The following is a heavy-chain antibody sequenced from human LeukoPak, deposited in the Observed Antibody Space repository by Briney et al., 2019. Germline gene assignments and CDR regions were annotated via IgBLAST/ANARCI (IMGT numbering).Heavy chain of an antibody. Sequence: ASVKVSCKASGYTCTSYGISWVRQAPGQGLEWMGWIGTYNGNTNYAQKLQGRVTMTTDTSTSTAYMELRSLTSDDTAVYYCARAATTVTNTRYFQHWGQGTLVSVSS. V-gene: IGHV1-18*01. CDR3: ARAATTVTNTRYFQH. CDR2: IGTYNGNT. D-gene: IGHD4-17*01. CDR1: GYTCTSYG. J-gene: IGHJ1*01.